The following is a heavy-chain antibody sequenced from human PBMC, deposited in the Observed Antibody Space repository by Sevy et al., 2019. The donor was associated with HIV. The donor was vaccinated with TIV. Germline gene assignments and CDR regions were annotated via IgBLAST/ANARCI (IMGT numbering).Heavy chain of an antibody. CDR1: GGSISSGGYY. J-gene: IGHJ4*02. D-gene: IGHD3-22*01. V-gene: IGHV4-31*03. CDR2: IYYSGST. Sequence: SDTLSLTCTVSGGSISSGGYYWSWIRQHPGKGLEWIGYIYYSGSTYYNPSLKSRVTISVDTSKNQFSLKLSSVTAADTAVYYCARAASSGYLYYFDYWGQGTLVTVSS. CDR3: ARAASSGYLYYFDY.